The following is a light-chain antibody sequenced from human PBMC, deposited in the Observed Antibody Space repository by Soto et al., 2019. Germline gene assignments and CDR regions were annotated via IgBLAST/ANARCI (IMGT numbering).Light chain of an antibody. Sequence: QSALTQPRSVSGSPGQSVPISCTGTSSDVGGYNYVSWYQQHPGKAPKLMLYDVSKRPSGVPDRFSGSKSGNTASLTISGLQAEDEADYYCCSYAGSDYYVFGTGTKLTVL. CDR3: CSYAGSDYYV. V-gene: IGLV2-11*01. CDR2: DVS. J-gene: IGLJ1*01. CDR1: SSDVGGYNY.